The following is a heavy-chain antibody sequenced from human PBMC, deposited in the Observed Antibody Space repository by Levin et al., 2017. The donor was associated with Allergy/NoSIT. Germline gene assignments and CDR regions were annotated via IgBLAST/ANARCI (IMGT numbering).Heavy chain of an antibody. J-gene: IGHJ5*02. V-gene: IGHV3-74*01. CDR3: ARSDWFGP. CDR1: GFTFSGYW. CDR2: IRSDGTIT. Sequence: GESLKISCAASGFTFSGYWMHWVRQAPGKGLEWVSRIRSDGTITSYADSVKGRFTISRDNAKNMVYLQMNSLRAEDTAVYYCARSDWFGPWGQGTQVTVSS.